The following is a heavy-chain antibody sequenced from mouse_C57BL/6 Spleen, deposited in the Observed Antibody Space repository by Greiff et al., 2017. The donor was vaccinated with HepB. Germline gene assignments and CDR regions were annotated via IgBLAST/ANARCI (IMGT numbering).Heavy chain of an antibody. CDR1: GYTFTNYW. CDR2: IYPGGGYT. CDR3: AREKNYYGSPTMDY. Sequence: VQLQQSGAELVRPGTSVKMSCKASGYTFTNYWIGWAKQRPGHGLEWIGDIYPGGGYTNYNEKFKGKATLTADKSSSTAYMQFSSLKSEDSAIYYCAREKNYYGSPTMDYWGQGTSVTVSS. D-gene: IGHD1-1*01. V-gene: IGHV1-63*01. J-gene: IGHJ4*01.